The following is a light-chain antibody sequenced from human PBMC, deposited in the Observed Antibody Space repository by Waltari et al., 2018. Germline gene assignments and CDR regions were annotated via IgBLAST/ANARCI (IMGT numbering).Light chain of an antibody. CDR3: QQYKSFPWT. CDR1: QNINDW. Sequence: DIQMTSSPSTLSPSVGDRVPITCRASQNINDWLACYQQKPGKAPNLLIFKASSLESGVPSRFSGSGSGTEFTLTISSLQPGDFATYYCQQYKSFPWTFGQGTKVEIK. V-gene: IGKV1-5*03. CDR2: KAS. J-gene: IGKJ1*01.